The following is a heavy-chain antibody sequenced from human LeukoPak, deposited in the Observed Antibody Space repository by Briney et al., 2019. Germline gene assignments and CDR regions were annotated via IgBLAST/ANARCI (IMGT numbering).Heavy chain of an antibody. V-gene: IGHV4-34*01. J-gene: IGHJ6*02. CDR2: INHSGST. Sequence: PSETLSLTCAVYGGSFSGYYWSWIRQPPGKGLEWIGEINHSGSTNYNPSLKSRVTISVDTSKNQFSLKLSSVTAADTAVYYCARESALDGMDVWGQGTTVTVSS. CDR1: GGSFSGYY. CDR3: ARESALDGMDV. D-gene: IGHD6-6*01.